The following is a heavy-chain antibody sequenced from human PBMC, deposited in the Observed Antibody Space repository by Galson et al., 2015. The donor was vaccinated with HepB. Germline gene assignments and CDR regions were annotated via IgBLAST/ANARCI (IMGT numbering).Heavy chain of an antibody. Sequence: SLRLSCAASGFTFSNFAMNWVRQAPGKGLEWVSSIDSSSNYIYYADSVRGRFTISRENAKDSLFLEMNGLRADDTAVYYCVRDSGHCSDIACWATMDYWGQGNLVTVSS. CDR3: VRDSGHCSDIACWATMDY. V-gene: IGHV3-21*01. D-gene: IGHD2-15*01. CDR1: GFTFSNFA. CDR2: IDSSSNYI. J-gene: IGHJ4*02.